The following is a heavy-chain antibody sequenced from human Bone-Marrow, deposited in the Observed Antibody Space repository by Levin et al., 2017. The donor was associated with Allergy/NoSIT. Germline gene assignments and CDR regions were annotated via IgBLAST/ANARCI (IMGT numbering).Heavy chain of an antibody. J-gene: IGHJ4*02. D-gene: IGHD2-15*01. CDR1: GFTFSSYA. Sequence: PGGSLRLSCAASGFTFSSYAMHWVRQAPGKGLEWVAVISYDGSNKYYADSVKGRFTISRDNSKNTLYLQMNSLRAEDTAVYYCARDGLGYCSGGSCYPGGYFDYWGQGTLVTVSS. CDR2: ISYDGSNK. V-gene: IGHV3-30*04. CDR3: ARDGLGYCSGGSCYPGGYFDY.